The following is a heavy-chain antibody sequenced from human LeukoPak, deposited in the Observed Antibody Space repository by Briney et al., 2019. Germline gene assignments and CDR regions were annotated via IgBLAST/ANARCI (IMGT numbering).Heavy chain of an antibody. CDR2: ISWNSGTL. Sequence: PGGSLRLSCAASGFTFDDYAMHWVRQAPGKGLERVSGISWNSGTLGYADSVKGRFTIPRDNAKNSLYLQMNSLRAEDTALYYFAIDVRSNFVYNMDVWGRGTTVTVSS. CDR1: GFTFDDYA. V-gene: IGHV3-9*01. J-gene: IGHJ6*03. CDR3: AIDVRSNFVYNMDV. D-gene: IGHD4-11*01.